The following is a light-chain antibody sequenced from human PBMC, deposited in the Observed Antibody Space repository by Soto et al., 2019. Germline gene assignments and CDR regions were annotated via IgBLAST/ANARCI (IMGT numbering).Light chain of an antibody. J-gene: IGKJ1*01. Sequence: EIVLTQSPGTLSLYPGERATLSCRASQSVSSSYLAWYQQKPGQAPRLLIHGATTRATGIPARFSGSGSGTEFTLTISSLQSEDFAVYYCQQYNNWPRTFGQGTKVDNK. CDR3: QQYNNWPRT. CDR2: GAT. V-gene: IGKV3-15*01. CDR1: QSVSSSY.